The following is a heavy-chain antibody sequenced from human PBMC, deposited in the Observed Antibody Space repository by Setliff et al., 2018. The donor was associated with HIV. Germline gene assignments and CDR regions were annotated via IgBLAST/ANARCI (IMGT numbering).Heavy chain of an antibody. J-gene: IGHJ6*03. V-gene: IGHV4-61*09. D-gene: IGHD1-1*01. CDR2: IYTSGNT. CDR1: GDSISSGGYY. CDR3: ARLGEHDTGDLDI. Sequence: SETLSLTCKVSGDSISSGGYYWTWIRKPAGKGLEWIGHIYTSGNTNYNPSLKSRVSISVATSKNQFFLTLTSVTAADSAVYYCARLGEHDTGDLDIWGKGTTVPSP.